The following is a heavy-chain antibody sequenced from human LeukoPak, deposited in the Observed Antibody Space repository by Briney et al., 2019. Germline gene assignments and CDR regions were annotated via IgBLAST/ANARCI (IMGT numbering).Heavy chain of an antibody. Sequence: GGSLRLSCAASGFTFSSYGMHWVRQAPGKGLEWVAVTSYDGSNKYYADSVKGRFTISRDNSKNTLYLQMNSLRAEDTAVYYCATTYYYDSSGYYYPPIDYWGQGTLVTVSS. V-gene: IGHV3-30*03. D-gene: IGHD3-22*01. CDR3: ATTYYYDSSGYYYPPIDY. CDR2: TSYDGSNK. J-gene: IGHJ4*02. CDR1: GFTFSSYG.